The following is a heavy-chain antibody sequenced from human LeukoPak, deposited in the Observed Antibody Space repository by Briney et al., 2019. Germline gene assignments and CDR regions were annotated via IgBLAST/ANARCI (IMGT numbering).Heavy chain of an antibody. Sequence: SETLSLTCTVSGGSISSGDYYWSWIRQPPGKGLEWIGYIYYSGSTYYNPSLKSRVTISVDTSKNQFSLKLSSVTAADTAVYYCARGGSGDFWSGYYIDYWGQGTLVTVSS. D-gene: IGHD3-3*01. CDR3: ARGGSGDFWSGYYIDY. CDR1: GGSISSGDYY. V-gene: IGHV4-30-4*01. J-gene: IGHJ4*02. CDR2: IYYSGST.